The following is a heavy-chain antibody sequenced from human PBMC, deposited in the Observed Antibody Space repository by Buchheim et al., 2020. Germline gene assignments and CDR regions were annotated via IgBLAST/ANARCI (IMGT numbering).Heavy chain of an antibody. CDR1: GGSISSSSFY. J-gene: IGHJ4*02. D-gene: IGHD1-1*01. V-gene: IGHV4-39*01. CDR2: LYNSGST. CDR3: ASGWNAIDY. Sequence: QLQLQGSGPGLVKPSETLSLTCNVSGGSISSSSFYWGWMRQPPGKGLEWIGSLYNSGSTYYNSSLKSRVTISVQTSKNQFSLRLTSVTAADTAVYYCASGWNAIDYWGQGTL.